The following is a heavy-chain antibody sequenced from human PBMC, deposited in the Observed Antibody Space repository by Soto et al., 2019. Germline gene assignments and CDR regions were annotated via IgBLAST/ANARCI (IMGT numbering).Heavy chain of an antibody. CDR3: ARQGIDYDSSGYLNFGAFDI. D-gene: IGHD3-22*01. CDR2: IYPGDSDS. J-gene: IGHJ3*02. CDR1: GYSFTSYW. Sequence: DSLTISCKGSGYSFTSYWIGLVRQMPGKGLEWMGIIYPGDSDSRYSPSFQGQVTISADKSISTAYLQWSSLKASDTAMYYCARQGIDYDSSGYLNFGAFDIWGQGTMVTVSS. V-gene: IGHV5-51*01.